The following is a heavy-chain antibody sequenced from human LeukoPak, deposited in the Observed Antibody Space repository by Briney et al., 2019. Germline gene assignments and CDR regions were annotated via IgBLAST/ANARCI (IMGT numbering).Heavy chain of an antibody. J-gene: IGHJ6*02. CDR3: ASIYYGMDV. V-gene: IGHV4-59*12. CDR1: GGSISSYY. CDR2: IYYSGST. Sequence: SETLSLTCTVSGGSISSYYWSWIRQPPGKGLEWIGYIYYSGSTNYNPSLKSRVTISVDTSKNQFSLKLSSVTAADTAVYYCASIYYGMDVWGQGTTVTVSS.